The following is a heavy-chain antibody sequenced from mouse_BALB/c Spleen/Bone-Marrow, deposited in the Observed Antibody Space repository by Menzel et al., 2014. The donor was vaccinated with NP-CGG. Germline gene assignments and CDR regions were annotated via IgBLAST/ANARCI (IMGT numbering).Heavy chain of an antibody. J-gene: IGHJ2*01. CDR2: IRNKANGYTT. CDR1: GFTFTDYY. V-gene: IGHV7-3*02. CDR3: ARDKGRVFFDY. Sequence: EVQGVESGGGLVQPGGSLRLSCATSGFTFTDYYTNWVRQPPGKALEWLGFIRNKANGYTTEYSASVKSRFTISRDNSQNILYLQMNTLRVDDSATYYCARDKGRVFFDYWGQGTTLTVSS.